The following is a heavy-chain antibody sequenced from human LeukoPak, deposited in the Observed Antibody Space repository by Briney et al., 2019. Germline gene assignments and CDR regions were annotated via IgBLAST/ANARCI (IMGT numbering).Heavy chain of an antibody. CDR1: GFSFSAYP. D-gene: IGHD1-1*01. J-gene: IGHJ3*02. Sequence: AGGSLRLSCAASGFSFSAYPMGWVRQAPGKGLQWLSGISASGDVTFHADRVKGRFAISGDNSKNTLYLQMTGLRAGDTAEYYCAKSLFTSATGTGRAFHIWGQGTMVTVSS. CDR2: ISASGDVT. CDR3: AKSLFTSATGTGRAFHI. V-gene: IGHV3-23*01.